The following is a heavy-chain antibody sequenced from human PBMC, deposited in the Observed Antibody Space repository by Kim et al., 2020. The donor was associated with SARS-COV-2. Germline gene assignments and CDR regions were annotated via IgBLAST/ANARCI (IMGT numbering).Heavy chain of an antibody. CDR1: GFTFSSYG. D-gene: IGHD6-19*01. V-gene: IGHV3-33*01. Sequence: GGSLRLSCAASGFTFSSYGMHWVRQAPGKGLEWVAVIWYDGSNKYYADSVKGRFTISRDNSKNTLYLQMNSLRAEDTAVYYCAREGGVAVATSMDVWGQGTTVTVSS. CDR3: AREGGVAVATSMDV. CDR2: IWYDGSNK. J-gene: IGHJ6*02.